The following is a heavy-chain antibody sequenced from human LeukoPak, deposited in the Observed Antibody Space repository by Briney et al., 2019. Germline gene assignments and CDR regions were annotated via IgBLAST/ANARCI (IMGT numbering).Heavy chain of an antibody. CDR3: ASLVGAGDY. CDR1: GFTFSSYA. D-gene: IGHD1-26*01. Sequence: GGSLRLSCAASGFTFSSYAMHWVRQAPGKGLEWVAVISYDGSNKYYADSVKGRFTISRDNSKNTLYLQMNCLRAEDTAVYYCASLVGAGDYWVQGTLVIVCS. J-gene: IGHJ4*02. CDR2: ISYDGSNK. V-gene: IGHV3-30-3*01.